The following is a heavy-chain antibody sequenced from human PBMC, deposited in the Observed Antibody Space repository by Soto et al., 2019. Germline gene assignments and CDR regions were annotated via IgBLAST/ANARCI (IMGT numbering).Heavy chain of an antibody. J-gene: IGHJ5*02. V-gene: IGHV4-31*03. CDR1: GGSISSGGYC. D-gene: IGHD3-10*01. CDR3: ARLGPYASGTYSFRHNRFDP. CDR2: IYYSGAT. Sequence: PSETLSLTCTVSGGSISSGGYCYNWICQHHEKGLEWIGYIYYSGATSYNPSLKSRVTISVDTSNNRFSLNLNSVTAADTAVYYCARLGPYASGTYSFRHNRFDPWGQGTQVTVSS.